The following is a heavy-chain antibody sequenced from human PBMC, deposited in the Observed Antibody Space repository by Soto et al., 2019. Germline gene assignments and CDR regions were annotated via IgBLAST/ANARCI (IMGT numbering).Heavy chain of an antibody. V-gene: IGHV3-64*01. J-gene: IGHJ4*02. CDR2: ISGNGGSA. CDR3: ARRGYGLYFDY. D-gene: IGHD3-10*01. Sequence: EVPLVESGGGLVQPGGSLRLSCAASGFTFSSYAMHWVRQAPGKGLEYVSAISGNGGSAYYGNSVKGRFTISRDNSKNTLYLQMGSLRAEDMAVYYCARRGYGLYFDYWGQGTLVTVSS. CDR1: GFTFSSYA.